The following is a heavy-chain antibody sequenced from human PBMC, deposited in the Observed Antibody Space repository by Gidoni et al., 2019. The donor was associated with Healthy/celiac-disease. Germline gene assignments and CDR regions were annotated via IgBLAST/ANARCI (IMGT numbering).Heavy chain of an antibody. J-gene: IGHJ2*01. Sequence: VQLQQWRAGQLQPAETLAVTYAVYGGSFSGFYWRWIRQPPGKGLEWIEELYHSGSTNYNPSLKSRVTISVDTSKNQFSLKLSSVTAADTAVYYCARATCYNSRTWYFDLWGRGTLVTVSS. D-gene: IGHD5-12*01. CDR3: ARATCYNSRTWYFDL. CDR1: GGSFSGFY. V-gene: IGHV4-34*01. CDR2: LYHSGST.